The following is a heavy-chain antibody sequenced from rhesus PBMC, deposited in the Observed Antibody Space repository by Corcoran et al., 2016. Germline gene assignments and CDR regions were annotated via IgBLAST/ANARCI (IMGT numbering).Heavy chain of an antibody. J-gene: IGHJ5-2*02. CDR3: ARVGRFLNSLDV. V-gene: IGHV4-173*01. CDR1: VGSPSSNY. CDR2: ISGSGGST. Sequence: QLQLQESGPGLVTPSETLSLTRAVSVGSPSSNYWRWLRHPPGKGLVWIGRISGSGGSTDYNPSLKSRVTISTDTSKNQFSLKLSSVTAADTAVYYCARVGRFLNSLDVWGRGVLVTVSS. D-gene: IGHD3-3*01.